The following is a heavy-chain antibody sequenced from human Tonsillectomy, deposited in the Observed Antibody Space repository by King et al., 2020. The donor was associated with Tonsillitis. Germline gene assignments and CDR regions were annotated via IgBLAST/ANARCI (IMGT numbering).Heavy chain of an antibody. J-gene: IGHJ4*02. V-gene: IGHV3-23*04. D-gene: IGHD1-1*01. Sequence: VQLVESGGGLVQPGGSLRLSCAVSGFTFSNFAMSWVRQAPGKGLEWVSVISGSGGSTYYADSVKGRFTISRDNSKNTLYLQMNSLRAEDTAVYYCSKLAGTTSLYYFDYWGQGTLVTVSS. CDR3: SKLAGTTSLYYFDY. CDR2: ISGSGGST. CDR1: GFTFSNFA.